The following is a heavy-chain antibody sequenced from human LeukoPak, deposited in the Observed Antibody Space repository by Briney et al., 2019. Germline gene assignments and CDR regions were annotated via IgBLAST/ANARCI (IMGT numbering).Heavy chain of an antibody. D-gene: IGHD4-23*01. CDR3: ARSITVVPPNWFDP. CDR1: GGSVSGYY. V-gene: IGHV4-34*01. CDR2: INHSGST. J-gene: IGHJ5*02. Sequence: SETLSLTCAVYGGSVSGYYWSWIRQPPGKGLEWIGEINHSGSTNYNPSLKSRVTISVDTSKNQFSLKLSSVTAADTAVYYCARSITVVPPNWFDPWGQGTLVTVSS.